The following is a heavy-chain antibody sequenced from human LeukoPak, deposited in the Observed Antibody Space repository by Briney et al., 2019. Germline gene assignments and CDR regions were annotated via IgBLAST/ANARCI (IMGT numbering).Heavy chain of an antibody. D-gene: IGHD6-19*01. CDR2: IIGGAGGT. CDR3: AKSPPRFGSGWYEKFEKVSYYFDY. V-gene: IGHV3-23*01. Sequence: GGTLRLSCAASGFSFSSHGMSWVRQAPGKGLEWVSGIIGGAGGTYYADSVKGRFTISRDNSRNTLYLQMKSLRAEDTAVYYCAKSPPRFGSGWYEKFEKVSYYFDYWGQGTLVTVSS. J-gene: IGHJ4*02. CDR1: GFSFSSHG.